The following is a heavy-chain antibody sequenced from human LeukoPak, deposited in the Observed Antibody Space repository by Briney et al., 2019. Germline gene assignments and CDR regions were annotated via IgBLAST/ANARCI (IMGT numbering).Heavy chain of an antibody. CDR3: ARAYYDSSTYYFDY. CDR2: ISAYNGNT. D-gene: IGHD3-22*01. CDR1: GYTFTSYG. Sequence: ASVKVSCKASGYTFTSYGISWVRQAPGQGLEWMGWISAYNGNTNYAQKLQGRVTMTTDTSTSTAYMELSSLRSDDTAVYYCARAYYDSSTYYFDYWGQGTMVTVSS. J-gene: IGHJ4*02. V-gene: IGHV1-18*01.